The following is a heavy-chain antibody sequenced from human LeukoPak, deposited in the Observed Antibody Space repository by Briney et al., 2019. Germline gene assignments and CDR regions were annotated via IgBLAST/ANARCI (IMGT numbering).Heavy chain of an antibody. J-gene: IGHJ4*02. CDR2: IYYSGST. CDR3: ARETYYYDSRSFDY. D-gene: IGHD3-22*01. Sequence: SETLSLTCTVSGGSISSYYWSWIRQPPGKGPEWIGYIYYSGSTNYNPSLKSRVTISVDTSKNQFSLKLSSVTAADTAVHYCARETYYYDSRSFDYWGQGTLVTVSS. V-gene: IGHV4-59*01. CDR1: GGSISSYY.